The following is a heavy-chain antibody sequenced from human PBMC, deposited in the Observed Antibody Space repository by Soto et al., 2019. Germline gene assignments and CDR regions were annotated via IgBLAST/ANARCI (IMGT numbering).Heavy chain of an antibody. D-gene: IGHD2-15*01. CDR1: GGSISSYY. V-gene: IGHV4-59*01. CDR3: ARDGRGGVVVASYYYYGMDV. Sequence: SETLSLTCTVSGGSISSYYWSWIRQPPGKGLEWIGYIYYSGSTNYNPSLKSRVTISVDTSKNQFSLKLSSVTAADTAVYYCARDGRGGVVVASYYYYGMDVWGQGTTVTVSS. J-gene: IGHJ6*02. CDR2: IYYSGST.